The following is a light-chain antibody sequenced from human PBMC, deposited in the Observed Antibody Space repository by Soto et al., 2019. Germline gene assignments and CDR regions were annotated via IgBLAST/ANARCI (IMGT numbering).Light chain of an antibody. Sequence: QSALTQPASVSGSPGQSITISCTGTSSDVGSYNLVSWYQQHPGKAPKLMIYEGSKRPSGVSNRFSGSKSGNTASLTISGLQAEDEADYYCCSYAGNNTFVVFGGGTKLTVL. CDR3: CSYAGNNTFVV. J-gene: IGLJ2*01. CDR1: SSDVGSYNL. CDR2: EGS. V-gene: IGLV2-23*03.